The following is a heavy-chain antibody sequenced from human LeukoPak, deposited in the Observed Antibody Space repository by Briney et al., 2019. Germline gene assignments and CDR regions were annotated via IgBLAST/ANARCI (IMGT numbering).Heavy chain of an antibody. J-gene: IGHJ4*02. D-gene: IGHD5-18*01. CDR1: GYTFTGYY. V-gene: IGHV1-2*02. Sequence: GASVKVSCKASGYTFTGYYMHWVRQAPGQGLEWMGWINPNSGGTNYAQKFQGRVTMTRDTSISTAYMELSRLRSDDTAVYYCARDLMSDTAMNPRAQTDANKRDYWGQGTLVTVSS. CDR2: INPNSGGT. CDR3: ARDLMSDTAMNPRAQTDANKRDY.